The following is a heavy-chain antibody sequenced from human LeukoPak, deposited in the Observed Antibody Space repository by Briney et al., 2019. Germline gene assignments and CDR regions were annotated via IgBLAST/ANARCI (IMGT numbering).Heavy chain of an antibody. CDR2: MHYIGSS. D-gene: IGHD6-19*01. V-gene: IGHV4-39*01. Sequence: SETLSLTCTVSGGSVSSHTYYWGWIRQPPGKGLEWTGSMHYIGSSYYNPSLKSRVTISIDTSKNQFSLNLSSVTAADTAVYYCARKTYSSGWRVPIDYWGRGPLVTVSS. J-gene: IGHJ4*02. CDR3: ARKTYSSGWRVPIDY. CDR1: GGSVSSHTYY.